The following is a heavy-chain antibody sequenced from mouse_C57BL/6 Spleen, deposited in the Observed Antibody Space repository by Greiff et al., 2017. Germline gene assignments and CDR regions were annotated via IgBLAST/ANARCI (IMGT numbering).Heavy chain of an antibody. CDR2: ISSGGSYT. Sequence: EVQGVESGGDLVKPGGSLKLSCAASGFTFSSYGMSWVRQTPDKRLEWVATISSGGSYTYYPDSVKGRFTISRDNAKNTLYLQMSSRKSEDTAMYYCARHPMDYWGQGTSVTVSS. V-gene: IGHV5-6*01. CDR3: ARHPMDY. CDR1: GFTFSSYG. J-gene: IGHJ4*01.